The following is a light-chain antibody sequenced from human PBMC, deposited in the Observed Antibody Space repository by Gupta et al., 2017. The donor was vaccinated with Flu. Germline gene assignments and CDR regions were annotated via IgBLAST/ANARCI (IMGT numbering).Light chain of an antibody. J-gene: IGKJ1*01. CDR3: QQYNNWQRT. Sequence: EIVMTQSPATLSVSPGERATLSCRASQSVSSNLAWYQQKPGQAPRLLIYGASTRATGIPARFSGRGSGTEFTLTISSLQSEDFAVYYCQQYNNWQRTFGQGTKVEIK. CDR1: QSVSSN. V-gene: IGKV3-15*01. CDR2: GAS.